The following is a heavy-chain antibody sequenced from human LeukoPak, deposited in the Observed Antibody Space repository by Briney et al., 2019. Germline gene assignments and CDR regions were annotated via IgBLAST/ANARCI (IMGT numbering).Heavy chain of an antibody. CDR3: ARDRDNSAGTFDY. CDR1: GFILTAYY. CDR2: INPDSGVT. D-gene: IGHD6-13*01. J-gene: IGHJ4*02. Sequence: ASVKVSCKASGFILTAYYMHWVRQAPGQGLEWMGWINPDSGVTMYAQKFQDRVTMTRDTSINTAYMEMSSLRSDDTAVYYCARDRDNSAGTFDYWGQGTLVTVSS. V-gene: IGHV1-2*02.